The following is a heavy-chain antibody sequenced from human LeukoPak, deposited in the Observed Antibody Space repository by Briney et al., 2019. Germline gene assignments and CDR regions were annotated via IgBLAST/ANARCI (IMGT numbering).Heavy chain of an antibody. CDR1: GFTVSSNY. D-gene: IGHD3-16*01. Sequence: GGSLRLSCAVSGFTVSSNYFSWVRQAPGKGLEWVSVIYTEGTTYYADSVKGRFIISRDNSKNTVYPQMNSLRVEDTAVYYCASEGDWGQGTLVTVSS. CDR3: ASEGD. V-gene: IGHV3-66*02. CDR2: IYTEGTT. J-gene: IGHJ4*02.